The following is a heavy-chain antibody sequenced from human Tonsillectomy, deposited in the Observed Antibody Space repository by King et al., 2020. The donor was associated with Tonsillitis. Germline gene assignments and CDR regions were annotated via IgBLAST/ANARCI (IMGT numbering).Heavy chain of an antibody. CDR2: IYTSGRT. V-gene: IGHV4-61*02. CDR3: ARGGDLSTGGSLFDP. J-gene: IGHJ5*02. CDR1: GASIISGGYY. Sequence: QLQESGPGLVKPSQNLSLTCSVSGASIISGGYYWTWIRQPAGKGLEWIGRIYTSGRTNYNPSLESRVTMSTDTSRNQFSLKLSSVTAADTAVYYCARGGDLSTGGSLFDPWGQGTLVTVSS. D-gene: IGHD3-9*01.